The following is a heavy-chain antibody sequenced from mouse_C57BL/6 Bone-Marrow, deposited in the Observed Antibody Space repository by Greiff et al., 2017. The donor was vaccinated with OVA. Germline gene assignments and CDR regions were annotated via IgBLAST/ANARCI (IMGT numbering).Heavy chain of an antibody. J-gene: IGHJ3*01. V-gene: IGHV2-5*01. Sequence: VKLVESGPGLVQPSQSLSITCTVSGFSLTSYGVHWVRQSPGKGLEWLGVIWRGGSTDYNAAFMSRLSITKDNSKSQVFFKMNSLQADDTAIYYCATYYDYERDWFAYWGQGTLVTVSA. D-gene: IGHD2-4*01. CDR2: IWRGGST. CDR1: GFSLTSYG. CDR3: ATYYDYERDWFAY.